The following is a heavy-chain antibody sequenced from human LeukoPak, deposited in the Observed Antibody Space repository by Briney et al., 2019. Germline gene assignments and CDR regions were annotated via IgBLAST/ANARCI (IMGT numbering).Heavy chain of an antibody. CDR2: INHSGST. CDR3: ARDSGEAEVPAAMFDY. CDR1: GGSFSGYH. Sequence: MTSETLSLTCAVYGGSFSGYHWSWIRQPPGKGLEWIGEINHSGSTNYNPSLKSRVTISVDTSKNQFSLKLSSVTAADTAVYYCARDSGEAEVPAAMFDYWGQGTLVTVSS. J-gene: IGHJ4*02. D-gene: IGHD2-2*01. V-gene: IGHV4-34*01.